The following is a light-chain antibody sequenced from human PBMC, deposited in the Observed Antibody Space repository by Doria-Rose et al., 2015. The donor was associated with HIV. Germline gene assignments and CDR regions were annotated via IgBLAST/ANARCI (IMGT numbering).Light chain of an antibody. CDR1: QSTGSF. V-gene: IGKV1-39*01. CDR2: AAS. CDR3: QQSYSTPLT. J-gene: IGKJ4*01. Sequence: TQSPSSLSASVGDRVTITCRASQSTGSFLNWYQQKPGKAPKLLIYAASSLQNVVPSRFSGSVSGTDFTLTISSLQPEDFAAYFCQQSYSTPLTVGGGTKVEIK.